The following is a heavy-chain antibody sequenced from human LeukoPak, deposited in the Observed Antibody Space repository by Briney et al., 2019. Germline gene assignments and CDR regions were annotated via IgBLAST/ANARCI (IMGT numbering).Heavy chain of an antibody. Sequence: GGSLRLSCAASGFSFIGYEMNWVRQAPGKGPEWVSCISTSDSTIYYADSVKGRLTISRDNARNSLYLQMNSLRAEDTAVYYCARDGPGYSFDYWGQGTLVTVSS. CDR1: GFSFIGYE. J-gene: IGHJ4*02. CDR2: ISTSDSTI. D-gene: IGHD5-12*01. CDR3: ARDGPGYSFDY. V-gene: IGHV3-48*03.